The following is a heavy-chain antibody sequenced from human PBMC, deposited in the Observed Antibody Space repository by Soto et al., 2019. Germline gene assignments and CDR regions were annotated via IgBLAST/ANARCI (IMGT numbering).Heavy chain of an antibody. CDR3: ARDLSLGGYGESGWFDP. CDR2: IYYSGST. J-gene: IGHJ5*02. Sequence: SETLSLTCTVSGGSISSYYWSWIRQPPGKGLEWIGYIYYSGSTNYNPSLKSRVTISVDTSKNQFSLKLSSVTAADTAVYYCARDLSLGGYGESGWFDPWGQGTLVTISS. D-gene: IGHD3-16*01. V-gene: IGHV4-59*01. CDR1: GGSISSYY.